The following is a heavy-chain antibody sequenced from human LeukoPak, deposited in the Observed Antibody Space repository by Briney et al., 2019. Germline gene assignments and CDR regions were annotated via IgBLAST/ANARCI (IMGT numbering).Heavy chain of an antibody. V-gene: IGHV1-3*01. CDR3: ARDLAGYFDY. J-gene: IGHJ4*02. CDR2: INAGNGNT. D-gene: IGHD3-10*01. CDR1: GYTFTSYA. Sequence: ASVKASCKASGYTFTSYAMHWGRQAPGQRLEWMGWINAGNGNTKYSQKFQGRVTITRDTSASTAYMDLSSQRSEDTAVYYCARDLAGYFDYWSQGTLVTVSS.